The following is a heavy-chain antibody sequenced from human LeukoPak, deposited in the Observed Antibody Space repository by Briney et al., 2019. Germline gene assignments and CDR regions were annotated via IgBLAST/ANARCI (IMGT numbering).Heavy chain of an antibody. Sequence: GASVKVSCKASGGTFSSYAISWVRQAPGQGLEWMGWINAGNGNAKYSQKFQGRVTITRDTSASTAYMELSSLRSEDTAVYYCARDLRRGWDYYYGMDVWGQGTTVTVSS. CDR3: ARDLRRGWDYYYGMDV. D-gene: IGHD3-10*01. CDR1: GGTFSSYA. CDR2: INAGNGNA. J-gene: IGHJ6*02. V-gene: IGHV1-3*01.